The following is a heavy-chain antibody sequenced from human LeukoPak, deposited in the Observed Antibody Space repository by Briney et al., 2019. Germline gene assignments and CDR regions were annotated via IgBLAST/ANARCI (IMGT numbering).Heavy chain of an antibody. V-gene: IGHV4-39*07. J-gene: IGHJ6*02. Sequence: SETLSLTCTVSGGSISGTDLYWGWIRQPPGKGLEWIGEINHSGSTNYNPSLKSRVTISVDTSKNQFSLKLSSVTAADTAVYYCARGRRRINSGYDPSSLGMDVWGQGTTVTVSS. CDR2: INHSGST. D-gene: IGHD5-12*01. CDR3: ARGRRRINSGYDPSSLGMDV. CDR1: GGSISGTDLY.